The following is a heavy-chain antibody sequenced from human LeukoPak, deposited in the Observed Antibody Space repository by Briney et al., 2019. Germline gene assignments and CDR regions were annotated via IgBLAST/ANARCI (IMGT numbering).Heavy chain of an antibody. D-gene: IGHD3-10*01. CDR3: AKDGGSGMGFDP. CDR2: IRAGGGST. J-gene: IGHJ5*02. V-gene: IGHV3-23*01. CDR1: GFTFSNYA. Sequence: PGGSLRLSCAASGFTFSNYAMTWVRQAPGKGLEWVSGIRAGGGSTNFADSVRGRFTLSTDNSKNTLYLEMNSVRDEDAAIYYCAKDGGSGMGFDPWGQGTLVTVSS.